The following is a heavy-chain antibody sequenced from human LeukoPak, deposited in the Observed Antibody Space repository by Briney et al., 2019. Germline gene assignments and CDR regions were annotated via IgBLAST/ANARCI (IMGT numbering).Heavy chain of an antibody. D-gene: IGHD4-23*01. CDR1: GFTFIKCA. V-gene: IGHV3-23*01. Sequence: GGSLRLSCVGSGFTFIKCAISWVRQAPGKGLEWVAIITATGDTAYYADSVKGRFTISRDNSKNTLYLQMNSLRAEDTAVYYCAKGLYGGNSGDAFDIWGQGTMVTVSS. CDR3: AKGLYGGNSGDAFDI. CDR2: ITATGDTA. J-gene: IGHJ3*02.